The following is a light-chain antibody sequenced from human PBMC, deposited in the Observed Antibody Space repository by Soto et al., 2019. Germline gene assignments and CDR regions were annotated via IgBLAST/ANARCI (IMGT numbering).Light chain of an antibody. V-gene: IGKV4-1*01. CDR3: QQYYGSPRA. Sequence: DIVMTESPYSLAVSLFERATINCKSSQSVLYSSNNKNYLAWYQQKPGQPPKLLIYWASTRESGVPDRFTGSGSGTDFTLTISSLQAEDVAVYYCQQYYGSPRAFGGGTKVDI. CDR2: WAS. J-gene: IGKJ4*01. CDR1: QSVLYSSNNKNY.